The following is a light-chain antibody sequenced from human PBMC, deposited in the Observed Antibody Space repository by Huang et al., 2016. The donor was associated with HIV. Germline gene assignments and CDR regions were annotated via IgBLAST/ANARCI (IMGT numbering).Light chain of an antibody. CDR2: NAS. V-gene: IGKV1-5*03. J-gene: IGKJ1*01. CDR1: QSISSW. Sequence: DIQMTQSPSTLSASVGDRVTITCRASQSISSWLAWYQQKPGKAPNLLIYNASSLENWVPSRFCGSGSGTEFTLTISSLQPDDFATYYCQHYNSYSWTFGQGTKVEIK. CDR3: QHYNSYSWT.